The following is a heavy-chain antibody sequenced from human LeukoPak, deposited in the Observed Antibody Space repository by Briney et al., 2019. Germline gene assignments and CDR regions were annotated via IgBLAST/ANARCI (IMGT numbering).Heavy chain of an antibody. CDR2: IHAESGDSRT. J-gene: IGHJ5*02. Sequence: GGSLRLSCAASGFSVSGSYISWVRQAPGKGLEWVSLIHAESGDSRTDYADSVKGRFTISRDNSKNTLYLQMNSPRPEDTAVYYCAKDHSGSYYPNWFGPWGQGTRVTVSS. D-gene: IGHD3-10*01. CDR3: AKDHSGSYYPNWFGP. CDR1: GFSVSGSY. V-gene: IGHV3-53*05.